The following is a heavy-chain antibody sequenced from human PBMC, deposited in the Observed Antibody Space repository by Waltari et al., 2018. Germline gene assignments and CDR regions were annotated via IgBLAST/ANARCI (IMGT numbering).Heavy chain of an antibody. V-gene: IGHV3-23*01. CDR1: GFTFSSYA. CDR2: ISGSCGST. Sequence: EVQLLESGGGLVQPGGSLRLSCAASGFTFSSYAMSWVRQAPGKGLEWVSAISGSCGSTYYADSVKGRFTISRDNSKNTLYLQMNSLRAEDTAVYYCAKDSDFWSGYLRFDPWGQGTLVTVSS. J-gene: IGHJ5*02. D-gene: IGHD3-3*01. CDR3: AKDSDFWSGYLRFDP.